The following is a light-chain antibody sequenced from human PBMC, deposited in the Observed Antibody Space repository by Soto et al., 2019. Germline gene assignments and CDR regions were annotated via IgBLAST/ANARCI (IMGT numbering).Light chain of an antibody. CDR1: QTISSW. Sequence: DIQMTQSPSTLSGSVGDRVTITCRASQTISSWLAWYQQKPGKAPKVLIFDASSLESGVPSRFSGSGSATQFTLTISSLQADDFATYYCQQYSTYPWTFGQGTKVDIK. J-gene: IGKJ1*01. CDR2: DAS. V-gene: IGKV1-5*01. CDR3: QQYSTYPWT.